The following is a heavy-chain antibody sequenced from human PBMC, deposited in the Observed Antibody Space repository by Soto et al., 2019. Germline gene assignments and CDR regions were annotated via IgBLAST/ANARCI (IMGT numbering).Heavy chain of an antibody. J-gene: IGHJ4*02. CDR1: GFTFSSYA. D-gene: IGHD3-10*01. V-gene: IGHV3-23*01. CDR3: AGTYYYGSGTSYFEVY. CDR2: ISGSGGST. Sequence: GGSLRLSCAASGFTFSSYAMSWVRQAPGKGLEWVSAISGSGGSTYYADSVKGRFTISRDNSKNTLYLQMNSLRAEDTAVYYCAGTYYYGSGTSYFEVYWGQGTLVTVSS.